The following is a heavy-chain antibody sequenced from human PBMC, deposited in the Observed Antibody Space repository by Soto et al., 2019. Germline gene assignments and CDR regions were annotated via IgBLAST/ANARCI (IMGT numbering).Heavy chain of an antibody. CDR1: GGTFSSYA. Sequence: QVQLVQSGAEVKKTGSSVKVSCKASGGTFSSYAISWVRQAPGQGLEWMGGIIPIFGTANYAQKFQGRVTITADESTSTAYMELSSLRSEDTAVYYCARRYCSGDSCYYYGMDLWGQGTTVTVSS. CDR3: ARRYCSGDSCYYYGMDL. V-gene: IGHV1-69*12. D-gene: IGHD2-15*01. CDR2: IIPIFGTA. J-gene: IGHJ6*02.